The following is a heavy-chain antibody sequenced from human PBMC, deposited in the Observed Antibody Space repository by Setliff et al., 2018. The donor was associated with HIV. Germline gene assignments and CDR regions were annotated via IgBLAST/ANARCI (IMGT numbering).Heavy chain of an antibody. Sequence: ASETLSLTCDVYGGSLSGYYWTWIRQPPGKGLEWIGEINHSGSTNYNPSLKSRVTISIDTSKNQFSLKLSSVTAADTAMYYCARGRMATVLIRNWIDPWGQGSLVTVSS. CDR3: ARGRMATVLIRNWIDP. J-gene: IGHJ5*02. CDR1: GGSLSGYY. CDR2: INHSGST. D-gene: IGHD4-4*01. V-gene: IGHV4-34*01.